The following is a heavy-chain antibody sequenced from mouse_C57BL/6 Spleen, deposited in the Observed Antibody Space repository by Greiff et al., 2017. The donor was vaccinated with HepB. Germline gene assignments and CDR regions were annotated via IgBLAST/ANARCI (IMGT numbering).Heavy chain of an antibody. D-gene: IGHD2-1*01. J-gene: IGHJ2*01. Sequence: VKLVESGAELVKPGASVKMSCKASGYTFTTYPIEWMKQNHGKSLEWIGNFHPYNDDTKYNEKFKGKATLTVEKSSSTVYLELSRLTSDDSAVYYCARREVYYGNWGAFDYWGQGTTLTVSS. CDR1: GYTFTTYP. CDR2: FHPYNDDT. V-gene: IGHV1-47*01. CDR3: ARREVYYGNWGAFDY.